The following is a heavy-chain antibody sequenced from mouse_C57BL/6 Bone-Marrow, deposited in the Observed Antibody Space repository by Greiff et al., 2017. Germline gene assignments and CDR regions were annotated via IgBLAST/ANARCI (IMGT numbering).Heavy chain of an antibody. CDR3: ARHYDYDVYAMDY. J-gene: IGHJ4*01. CDR1: GFTFSSSA. D-gene: IGHD2-4*01. V-gene: IGHV5-4*01. CDR2: ISDGGSYT. Sequence: EVQRVESGGGLVKPGGSLKLSCAASGFTFSSSAMSWVRQTPEKRLEWVATISDGGSYTYYPDNVKGRFTISRDNAKNNLYLQMSHLKSEDTAMYYCARHYDYDVYAMDYWGQGTSVTVSS.